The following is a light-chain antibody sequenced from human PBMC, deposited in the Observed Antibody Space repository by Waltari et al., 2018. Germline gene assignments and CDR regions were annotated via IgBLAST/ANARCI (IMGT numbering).Light chain of an antibody. CDR3: QQYYSFPLT. V-gene: IGKV4-1*01. CDR2: WAS. J-gene: IGKJ4*01. Sequence: IVMTQSPDSLAVSLGERATINCWSIQSVFWNSNKNNYLAWYQHQPGQPSKLIFYWASNREYGVPDRFSGSGSGTDFTLTINNLQAEDVAVYYCQQYYSFPLTFGGGTKVEIK. CDR1: QSVFWNSNKNNY.